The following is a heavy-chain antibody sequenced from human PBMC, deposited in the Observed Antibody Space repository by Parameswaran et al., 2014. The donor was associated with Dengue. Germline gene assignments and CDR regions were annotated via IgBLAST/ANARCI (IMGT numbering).Heavy chain of an antibody. Sequence: WIRQPPGKGLEWIGYIYYSGSTYYNPSLKSRVTISVDTSKNQFSLKLSSVTAADTAVYYCAREGGTMIPDYWGQGTLVTVSS. J-gene: IGHJ4*02. CDR2: IYYSGST. CDR3: AREGGTMIPDY. D-gene: IGHD3-22*01. V-gene: IGHV4-31*02.